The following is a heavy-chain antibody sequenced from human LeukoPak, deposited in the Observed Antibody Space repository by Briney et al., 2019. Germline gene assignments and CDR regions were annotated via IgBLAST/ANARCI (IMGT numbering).Heavy chain of an antibody. CDR2: VSWNSGSI. V-gene: IGHV3-9*01. Sequence: GGSLRLSCAASGFTFDDYAMHWVRQAPGKGLEWVSGVSWNSGSIGYADSVKGRFTISRDNAKNSLYLQMNSLRAEDTALYYCAKTRFSGIKGGLFDYWGQGTLVTVSS. D-gene: IGHD1-26*01. J-gene: IGHJ4*02. CDR1: GFTFDDYA. CDR3: AKTRFSGIKGGLFDY.